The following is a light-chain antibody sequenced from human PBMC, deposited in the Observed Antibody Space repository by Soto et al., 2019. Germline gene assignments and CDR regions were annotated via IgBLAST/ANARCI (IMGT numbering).Light chain of an antibody. Sequence: QSALTQPASVSGSPGQSITISCTGTSSDVGGYNYVSWYQQHPGKAPKLMIYEVSNRPSGVSNRFSGSKSGNTASLTVSGLQAEDEADYYCASYAASGKYVFGTGTQLTVL. CDR2: EVS. CDR3: ASYAASGKYV. CDR1: SSDVGGYNY. J-gene: IGLJ1*01. V-gene: IGLV2-14*01.